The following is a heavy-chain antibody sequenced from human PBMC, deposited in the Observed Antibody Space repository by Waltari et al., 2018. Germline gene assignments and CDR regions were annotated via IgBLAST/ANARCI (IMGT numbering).Heavy chain of an antibody. J-gene: IGHJ4*02. CDR3: ARAGVGAISFSDY. D-gene: IGHD1-26*01. CDR1: GFISGSPW. Sequence: EVQLVESGRGLVQPGGSLRLSCAADGFISGSPWMSWVRQAPGKGLEWVANIKQDGTAEYYVDSVRGRFTISRDNAKNSLFLQMNSLRAEDTAVYYCARAGVGAISFSDYWGQGTLVSVSS. CDR2: IKQDGTAE. V-gene: IGHV3-7*01.